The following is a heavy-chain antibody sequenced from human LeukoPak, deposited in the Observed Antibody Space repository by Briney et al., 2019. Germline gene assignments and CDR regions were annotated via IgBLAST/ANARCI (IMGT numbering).Heavy chain of an antibody. CDR1: GFTFSSYW. CDR2: IKQDGSEK. CDR3: AKDHPLGVVVTQTFDY. D-gene: IGHD2-21*02. Sequence: GGSLRLSCAASGFTFSSYWMSWVRQAPGKGLEWVANIKQDGSEKYYVDSVKGRFTISRDNAKNSLYLQMNSLRAEDTAVYYCAKDHPLGVVVTQTFDYWGQGTLVTVSS. J-gene: IGHJ4*02. V-gene: IGHV3-7*03.